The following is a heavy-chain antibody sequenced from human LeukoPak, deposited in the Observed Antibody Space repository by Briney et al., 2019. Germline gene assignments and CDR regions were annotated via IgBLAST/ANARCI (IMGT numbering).Heavy chain of an antibody. CDR3: ARDFYYYGMDV. V-gene: IGHV4-39*02. CDR1: GGSINSSSYY. CDR2: IYYSGST. J-gene: IGHJ6*02. Sequence: SETLSLTCTVSGGSINSSSYYWDWIRQPPGKGLEWIGNIYYSGSTYYNPSLKSRVTISVDTSKNQFSLNLSSATAADTAVYYCARDFYYYGMDVWGQGTTVTVSS.